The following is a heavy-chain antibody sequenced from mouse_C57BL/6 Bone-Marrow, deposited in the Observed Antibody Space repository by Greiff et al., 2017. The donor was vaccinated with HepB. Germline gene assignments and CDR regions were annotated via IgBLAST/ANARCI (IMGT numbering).Heavy chain of an antibody. J-gene: IGHJ3*01. CDR2: ISNGGGST. V-gene: IGHV5-12*01. Sequence: EVNLVESGGGLVQPGGSLKLSCAASGFTFSDYYMYWVRQTPEKRLEWVAYISNGGGSTYYPDTVKGRFTISRDNAKNTLYLQMSRLKSEDTAMYYCARLSWAWFAYWGQGTLVTVSA. D-gene: IGHD4-1*01. CDR1: GFTFSDYY. CDR3: ARLSWAWFAY.